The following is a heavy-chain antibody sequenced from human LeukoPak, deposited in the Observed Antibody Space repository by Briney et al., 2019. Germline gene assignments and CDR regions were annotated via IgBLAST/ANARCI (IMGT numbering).Heavy chain of an antibody. J-gene: IGHJ4*02. D-gene: IGHD6-13*01. CDR3: VRGQATAWGLDY. CDR1: GFTFSSYG. Sequence: GGSLRLSCAASGFTFSSYGMHWVRQAPGKGLEWVALISYDGSNKYYADSVRGRFTISRDNSKNTLYLQMNSLRAEDTALYYCVRGQATAWGLDYWGQGTLVTVSS. V-gene: IGHV3-30*03. CDR2: ISYDGSNK.